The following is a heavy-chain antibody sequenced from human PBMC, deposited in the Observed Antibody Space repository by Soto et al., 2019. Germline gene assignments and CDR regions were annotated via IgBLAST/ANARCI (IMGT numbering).Heavy chain of an antibody. V-gene: IGHV3-49*03. J-gene: IGHJ4*02. CDR2: IRSKAYGGTT. CDR1: GFTFGDYA. Sequence: LSLSCTSPGFTFGDYAMSWFRHAPVKGLEWVGFIRSKAYGGTTEYAASVKGRFTISRDDSKSIAYLQMNSLKTEDTAVYYCTRDLRDDYGDVFDYWGQGTLVTVSS. CDR3: TRDLRDDYGDVFDY. D-gene: IGHD4-17*01.